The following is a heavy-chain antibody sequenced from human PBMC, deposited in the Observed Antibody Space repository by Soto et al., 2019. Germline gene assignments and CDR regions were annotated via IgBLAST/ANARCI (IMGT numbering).Heavy chain of an antibody. Sequence: QVQLQESGPGLVKPSETLSLTCTVSGGSISSYYWSWIRQPPGKGLEWIGYIYYSGSTNYNPSLKSRVTISVDTSKNQFSLKLSSVTAADTAVYYCARDGSYGDYGDFDYWGQGTLVTVSS. CDR2: IYYSGST. CDR3: ARDGSYGDYGDFDY. CDR1: GGSISSYY. V-gene: IGHV4-59*01. D-gene: IGHD4-17*01. J-gene: IGHJ4*02.